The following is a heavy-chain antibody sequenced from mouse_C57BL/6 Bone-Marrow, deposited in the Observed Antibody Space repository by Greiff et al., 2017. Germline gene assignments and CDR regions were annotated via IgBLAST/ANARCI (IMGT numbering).Heavy chain of an antibody. V-gene: IGHV1-72*01. CDR2: IDPNSGGT. CDR1: GYTFTSYW. D-gene: IGHD1-1*01. J-gene: IGHJ2*01. CDR3: ARSLFYYYGSSPFDY. Sequence: QVQLKQPGAELVKPGASVKLSCKASGYTFTSYWMHWVKQRPGRGLEWIGRIDPNSGGTKYNEKFKSKATLTVDKPSSTAYMQLSGLTSEDSAVYYCARSLFYYYGSSPFDYWGQGTTLTVSS.